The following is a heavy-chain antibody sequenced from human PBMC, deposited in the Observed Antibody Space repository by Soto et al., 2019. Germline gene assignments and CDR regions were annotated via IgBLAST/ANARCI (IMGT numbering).Heavy chain of an antibody. Sequence: YWSWIRQPPGKGLEGMGIIYPGDSDTRYSPSFQGQVTISADKSISTAYLQWSSLKASDTAMYYCARRGIAVAGTTAPFDPWGQGTLVTVSS. CDR1: YW. CDR2: IYPGDSDT. V-gene: IGHV5-51*01. CDR3: ARRGIAVAGTTAPFDP. J-gene: IGHJ5*02. D-gene: IGHD6-19*01.